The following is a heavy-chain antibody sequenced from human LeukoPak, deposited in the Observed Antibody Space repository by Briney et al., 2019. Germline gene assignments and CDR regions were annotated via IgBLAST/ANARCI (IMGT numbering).Heavy chain of an antibody. J-gene: IGHJ3*02. CDR1: GFTFSSYE. CDR3: ARDRSPIVATTDAFDI. D-gene: IGHD5-12*01. V-gene: IGHV3-48*03. Sequence: PGGSLRLSCAASGFTFSSYEMNWVRQAPGKGLEWVSYISSSGSTIYYADPVKGRFTISRDNAKNSLYLQMNSLRAEDTAVYYCARDRSPIVATTDAFDIWGQGTMVTVSS. CDR2: ISSSGSTI.